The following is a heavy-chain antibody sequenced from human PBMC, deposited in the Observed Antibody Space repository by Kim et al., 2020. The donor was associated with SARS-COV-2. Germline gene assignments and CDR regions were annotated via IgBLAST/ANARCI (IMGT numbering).Heavy chain of an antibody. V-gene: IGHV4-4*02. CDR1: GDSIISGNW. D-gene: IGHD6-13*01. CDR3: ARSSREKRGLDV. J-gene: IGHJ6*02. Sequence: SETLSLTCAVSGDSIISGNWWSWARQSPGKGLEWIGETSEDGDTNYNPSLKSRVTVSVDKWKNQFFLIMNSVNAADTAIYYCARSSREKRGLDVWGQGTTVTVSS. CDR2: TSEDGDT.